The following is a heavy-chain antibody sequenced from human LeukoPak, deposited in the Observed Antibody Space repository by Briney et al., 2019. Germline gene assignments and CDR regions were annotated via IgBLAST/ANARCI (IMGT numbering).Heavy chain of an antibody. CDR1: EFTFSSYW. D-gene: IGHD3-3*01. CDR2: INSDGSST. V-gene: IGHV3-74*01. Sequence: GSLRLSCAASEFTFSSYWMHWVRQAPGKGLVWVSRINSDGSSTSYADSVKGRFTISRDNAKNTLYLQMNSLRDEDTAVYYCARDAYSRTYYDFWSGYYTIHNWFDPWGQGTLVTVSS. CDR3: ARDAYSRTYYDFWSGYYTIHNWFDP. J-gene: IGHJ5*02.